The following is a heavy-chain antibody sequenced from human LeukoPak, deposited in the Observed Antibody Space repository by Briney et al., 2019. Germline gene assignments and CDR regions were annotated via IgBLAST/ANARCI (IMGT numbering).Heavy chain of an antibody. J-gene: IGHJ3*02. Sequence: PSQTLSLTCTVSGGSISSGDYCWIWIRQHPGKGLEWIGYIYYSGSTYYNPSLKSRVTISVDTSKNQFSLKLSSVTAADTAVYYCARAREQNAFDIWGQGTMVTVSS. CDR1: GGSISSGDYC. CDR2: IYYSGST. V-gene: IGHV4-31*03. CDR3: ARAREQNAFDI.